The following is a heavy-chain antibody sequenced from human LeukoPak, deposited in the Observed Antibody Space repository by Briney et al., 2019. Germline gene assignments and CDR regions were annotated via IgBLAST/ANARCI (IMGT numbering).Heavy chain of an antibody. V-gene: IGHV3-23*01. D-gene: IGHD4-11*01. Sequence: GGSLRLSCAASGFTFSSYAMSWVRQAPGKGLEWVSAISGSGGSTYHADSVKGRFTIYRDNSKNTLYLQMNSLRAEDTAVYYCAKTTTVTNYYFDYWGQGTLVTVSS. CDR2: ISGSGGST. CDR3: AKTTTVTNYYFDY. CDR1: GFTFSSYA. J-gene: IGHJ4*02.